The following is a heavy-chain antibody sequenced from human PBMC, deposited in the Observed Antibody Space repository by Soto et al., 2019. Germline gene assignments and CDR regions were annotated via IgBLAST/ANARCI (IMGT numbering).Heavy chain of an antibody. J-gene: IGHJ4*02. CDR2: ISGSGGSA. CDR1: GFTFSSYA. V-gene: IGHV3-23*01. Sequence: EVQLLESGGGLVQPGGSLRLSCAASGFTFSSYAMSWVRQGPGKGLEWVSAISGSGGSAYYADSVKGRFIISRDNSKNTLHLQMNSLRAEDTAVYYCAKDFTHPFDYWGQGTLVTVSS. CDR3: AKDFTHPFDY.